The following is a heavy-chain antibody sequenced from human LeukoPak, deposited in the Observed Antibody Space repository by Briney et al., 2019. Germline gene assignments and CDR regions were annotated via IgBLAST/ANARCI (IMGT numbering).Heavy chain of an antibody. V-gene: IGHV3-74*01. D-gene: IGHD5-18*01. Sequence: GGSLRLSCAASGFSFSNYWMHWVRQVPGKGLVWVSRVDNDGSGTTYADSVKGRFTISRDNAKNTVYQQMNSLRAGDTAVYYCARSQRGYSYGEHWGQGTPVTVSS. J-gene: IGHJ4*02. CDR1: GFSFSNYW. CDR2: VDNDGSGT. CDR3: ARSQRGYSYGEH.